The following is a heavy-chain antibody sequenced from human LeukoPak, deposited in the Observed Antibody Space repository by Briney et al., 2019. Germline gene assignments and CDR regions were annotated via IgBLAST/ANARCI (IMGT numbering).Heavy chain of an antibody. D-gene: IGHD3-3*01. CDR1: GGSISGHY. CDR2: IYGSGST. V-gene: IGHV4-59*11. J-gene: IGHJ6*03. CDR3: AKIQDYDFWSGYQYYYYYMDV. Sequence: PSETLSLTCTISGGSISGHYWNWIRQPPGKGLEWIGYIYGSGSTNYNPSLKSRVTISVDTSKKQFSLNLSSVTAADTAVYYCAKIQDYDFWSGYQYYYYYMDVWGKGTTVTVSS.